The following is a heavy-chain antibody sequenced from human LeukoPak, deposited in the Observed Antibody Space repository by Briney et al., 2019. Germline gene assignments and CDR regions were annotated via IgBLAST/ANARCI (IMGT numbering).Heavy chain of an antibody. D-gene: IGHD1-7*01. CDR1: GFTFSNYA. V-gene: IGHV3-23*01. CDR3: AKLTGTTDC. J-gene: IGHJ4*02. CDR2: ISGSGSNT. Sequence: GGSLRLSCAASGFTFSNYAMIWVRQAPGKGLEWVSSISGSGSNTYYADSVKGRFTISRDNSKNTLYLQMSSLRAEDTAVYYCAKLTGTTDCWGQGTLVTVSS.